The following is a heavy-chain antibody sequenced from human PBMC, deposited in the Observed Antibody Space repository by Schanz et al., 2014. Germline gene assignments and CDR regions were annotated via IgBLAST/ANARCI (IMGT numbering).Heavy chain of an antibody. J-gene: IGHJ4*02. CDR2: ISYDGVNT. CDR3: ARGVRIDY. D-gene: IGHD3-3*01. V-gene: IGHV3-30-3*01. CDR1: GFPFSSYA. Sequence: QVQLVESGGGVVQPEGSLRLSCAASGFPFSSYALHWVRQAPGKGLEWVAVISYDGVNTYYADSVKGRFTISRDNSKNTLYLQMNSLRGEDTAVYYCARGVRIDYWGQGTLVTVSS.